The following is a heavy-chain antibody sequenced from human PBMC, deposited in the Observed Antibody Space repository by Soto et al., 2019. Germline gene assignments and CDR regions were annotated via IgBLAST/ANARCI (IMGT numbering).Heavy chain of an antibody. CDR1: GYTFTNYG. V-gene: IGHV1-18*04. Sequence: ASVKVSCKASGYTFTNYGITWVRQAPGQGLEWLGWISAYSGRTKSAQKLQGRLTMTTDTSTNTMYMELTNLKSDDTAVYYCAKSGGEAELLILDYWGQGTRVTVS. D-gene: IGHD1-7*01. CDR2: ISAYSGRT. CDR3: AKSGGEAELLILDY. J-gene: IGHJ4*02.